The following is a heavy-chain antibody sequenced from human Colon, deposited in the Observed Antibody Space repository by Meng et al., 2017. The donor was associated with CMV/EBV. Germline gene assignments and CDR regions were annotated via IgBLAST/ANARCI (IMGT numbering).Heavy chain of an antibody. CDR2: MYFSGIA. CDR1: GDPISSGSHS. D-gene: IGHD1-26*01. CDR3: ARDLTNKWFYY. Sequence: QLQESGPGLVKPAETLSLTRTASGDPISSGSHSWAWFRQPPGKRLEWIGSMYFSGIADYNPSLKSRVTISLHATQKQFSLRLTSVTAADSAVYFCARDLTNKWFYYWGQGTLVTVSS. V-gene: IGHV4-39*07. J-gene: IGHJ4*02.